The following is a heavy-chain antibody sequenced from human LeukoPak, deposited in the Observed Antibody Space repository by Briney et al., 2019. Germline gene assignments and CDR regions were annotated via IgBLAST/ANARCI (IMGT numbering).Heavy chain of an antibody. J-gene: IGHJ4*02. Sequence: SETLSLTCTVSGGSISSYYWSWIRQPPGKGLEWIGYIYYSGSTNYNPSLKSRVTISVDTSKNQFSLKLSSVTAAGTAVYYCARDRADYYDSSGYYLDYWGQGTLVTVSS. CDR3: ARDRADYYDSSGYYLDY. CDR2: IYYSGST. D-gene: IGHD3-22*01. V-gene: IGHV4-59*01. CDR1: GGSISSYY.